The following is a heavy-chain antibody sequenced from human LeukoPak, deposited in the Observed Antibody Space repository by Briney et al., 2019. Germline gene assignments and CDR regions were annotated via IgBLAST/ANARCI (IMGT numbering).Heavy chain of an antibody. J-gene: IGHJ4*02. CDR2: IYYSGST. Sequence: SETLSLTCTVSGGSISSGDYYWSWIRQPPGTGLEWIGYIYYSGSTYYNPSLKSRVTISVDTSKNQFSLKLSSVTAADTAVYYCARGEYYYGSGSYPGYFDYWGQGTLVTVSS. CDR3: ARGEYYYGSGSYPGYFDY. V-gene: IGHV4-30-4*01. D-gene: IGHD3-10*01. CDR1: GGSISSGDYY.